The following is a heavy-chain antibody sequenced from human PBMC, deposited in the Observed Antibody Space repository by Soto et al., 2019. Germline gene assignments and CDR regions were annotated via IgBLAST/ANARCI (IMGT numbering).Heavy chain of an antibody. Sequence: QVQLQESGPGLVKPSETLSLTCTVSGASISGFYWSWIRKSAGKGLEWIGRIYATGTTDYNPSHINRIMMSLGTSTKQFYLKLTSVTAAETAVYYCVRDGMKILREWFDPWGQG. CDR1: GASISGFY. V-gene: IGHV4-4*07. CDR3: VRDGMKILREWFDP. J-gene: IGHJ5*02. CDR2: IYATGTT. D-gene: IGHD3-3*01.